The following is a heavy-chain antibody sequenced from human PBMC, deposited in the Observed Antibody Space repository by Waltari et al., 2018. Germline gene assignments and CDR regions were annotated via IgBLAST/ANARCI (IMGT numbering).Heavy chain of an antibody. CDR3: ARARITIFGVELLPRDFDS. J-gene: IGHJ4*02. CDR1: NASISHSLYY. Sequence: QVHLQESGPGLVKPSETLSLNCTVSNASISHSLYYWVWVRQSPERGLEYIGGIYYSGATNYSPSLKSRLTVSADSSKNQFSLHLTSVTAIDTALYYCARARITIFGVELLPRDFDSWGQGIPVTVSS. CDR2: IYYSGAT. V-gene: IGHV4-39*01. D-gene: IGHD3-3*01.